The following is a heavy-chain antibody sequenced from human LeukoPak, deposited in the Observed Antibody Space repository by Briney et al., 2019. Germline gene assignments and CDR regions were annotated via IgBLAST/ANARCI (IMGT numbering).Heavy chain of an antibody. CDR1: GFTVSSAY. V-gene: IGHV3-53*01. J-gene: IGHJ4*02. CDR3: ARGPTVSSTWDY. CDR2: IYGGDNR. Sequence: PGGSLRLSCAASGFTVSSAYVSWVRQAPGKGPEWVSSIYGGDNREYSDSVKGRFTISRDDSKNTVSLQMSSLRVEDTAVYYCARGPTVSSTWDYWGQGTLVTVSP. D-gene: IGHD2-2*01.